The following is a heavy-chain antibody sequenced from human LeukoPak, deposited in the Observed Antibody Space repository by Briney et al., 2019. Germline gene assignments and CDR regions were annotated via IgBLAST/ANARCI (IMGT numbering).Heavy chain of an antibody. J-gene: IGHJ3*02. CDR1: GFTFSSHN. Sequence: GGSLRLSCAASGFTFSSHNMNWVRQAPMKGLEWVSSIGTDGSYIYYADSVQGRFTISRDNAKNSLYLQMNSLTAEDTAVYYCARGNVYYYDSSGPTLGDAFDIWSQGTMVTVSS. D-gene: IGHD3-22*01. V-gene: IGHV3-21*01. CDR3: ARGNVYYYDSSGPTLGDAFDI. CDR2: IGTDGSYI.